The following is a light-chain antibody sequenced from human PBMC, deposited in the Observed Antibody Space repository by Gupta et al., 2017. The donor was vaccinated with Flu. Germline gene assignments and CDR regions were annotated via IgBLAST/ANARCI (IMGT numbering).Light chain of an antibody. Sequence: QSALTQPASVSGSPGQSITISCTGTSSDVGGYNYVSWYQQHPGKAPKLMIYEVSYRPSGVSNRFSGSKSGNTASLTISGFQAEDEADYYCSSYTSSNTLEVFGIGTRVTVL. V-gene: IGLV2-14*01. CDR1: SSDVGGYNY. J-gene: IGLJ1*01. CDR2: EVS. CDR3: SSYTSSNTLEV.